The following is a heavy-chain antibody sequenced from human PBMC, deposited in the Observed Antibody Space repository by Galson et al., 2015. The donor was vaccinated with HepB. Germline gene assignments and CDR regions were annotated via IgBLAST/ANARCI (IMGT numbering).Heavy chain of an antibody. CDR2: ISGSGGST. D-gene: IGHD6-19*01. V-gene: IGHV3-23*01. CDR1: GFTFSSYA. CDR3: AKVGGVAVAGYYFDY. Sequence: SLRLSCAASGFTFSSYAMSWVRQAPGKGLEWVSAISGSGGSTYYADSVKGRFTISRDNSKNTLYLQMNSLRAEDTAVYYCAKVGGVAVAGYYFDYWGQGTLVTVSS. J-gene: IGHJ4*02.